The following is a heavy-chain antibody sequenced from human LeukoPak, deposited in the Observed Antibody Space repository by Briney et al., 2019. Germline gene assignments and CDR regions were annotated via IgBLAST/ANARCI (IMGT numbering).Heavy chain of an antibody. V-gene: IGHV1-2*06. CDR3: AILSTSKFDY. D-gene: IGHD2-2*01. CDR1: GYTFTCYY. CDR2: INPNSGGT. J-gene: IGHJ4*02. Sequence: ASVKVSCKASGYTFTCYYMHWVRQAPGQGLEWMERINPNSGGTNYAQKFQGRVTMTRDTSISTAYMELSRLRSDDTAVYYCAILSTSKFDYWGQGTLVTVSS.